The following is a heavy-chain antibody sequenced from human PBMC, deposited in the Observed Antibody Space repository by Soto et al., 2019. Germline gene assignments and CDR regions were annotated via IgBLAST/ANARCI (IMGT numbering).Heavy chain of an antibody. Sequence: SVKVSCKASVGTYSSYAMSWVRQAPGQGLEWMGGIIPISDTTNYAQKFQGRVTITADESTSTAYMELSSLRSEDTAVYYCARSQGSSTSLEIYYYYYYGMDVWGQGTTVTVSS. V-gene: IGHV1-69*13. CDR3: ARSQGSSTSLEIYYYYYYGMDV. D-gene: IGHD2-2*01. CDR2: IIPISDTT. CDR1: VGTYSSYA. J-gene: IGHJ6*02.